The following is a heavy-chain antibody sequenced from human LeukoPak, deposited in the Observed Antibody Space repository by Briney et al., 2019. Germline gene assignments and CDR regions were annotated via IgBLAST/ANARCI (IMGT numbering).Heavy chain of an antibody. V-gene: IGHV1-69*13. CDR1: GGTFSSYA. D-gene: IGHD2-15*01. Sequence: SVKVSCKASGGTFSSYAISWVRQAPGQGLEWMGGIIPIFGTANYAQKFQGRATITADESTSTAYMELSSLRSEDTAVYYCASGGAATPSRHFDYWGQGTLVTVSS. CDR3: ASGGAATPSRHFDY. J-gene: IGHJ4*02. CDR2: IIPIFGTA.